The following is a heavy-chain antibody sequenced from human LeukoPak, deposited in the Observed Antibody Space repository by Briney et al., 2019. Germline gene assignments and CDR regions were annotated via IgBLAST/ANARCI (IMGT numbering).Heavy chain of an antibody. CDR1: EFTFSSCE. D-gene: IGHD2-21*02. Sequence: GSRSLSCTASEFTFSSCEGNWVRQPPGKGLEWIGSIYYSGSTYYNPSLKSRVTISVDTSKNQFSLKLSSVTAADTAVHYCARGHCFGGDCYFDYWGPGTLVTVSS. CDR2: IYYSGST. V-gene: IGHV4-39*01. CDR3: ARGHCFGGDCYFDY. J-gene: IGHJ4*02.